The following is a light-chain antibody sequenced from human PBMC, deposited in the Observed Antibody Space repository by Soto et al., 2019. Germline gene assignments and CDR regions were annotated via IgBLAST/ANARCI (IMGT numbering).Light chain of an antibody. V-gene: IGKV1-5*03. Sequence: DIQMTQSPSTLSASVGDRVTITCRASQSLNNWLAWYQQKPGNAPKLLIYKASSLESGVPSRFSGSGSGTEFTLTISSLQPDDFETYYCQQYNSYSWTFGQGTKVEIK. CDR3: QQYNSYSWT. CDR1: QSLNNW. CDR2: KAS. J-gene: IGKJ1*01.